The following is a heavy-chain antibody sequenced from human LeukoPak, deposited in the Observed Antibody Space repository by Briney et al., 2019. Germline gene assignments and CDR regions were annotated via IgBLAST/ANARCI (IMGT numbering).Heavy chain of an antibody. D-gene: IGHD6-19*01. CDR3: ARGASVVAGSDNALDI. J-gene: IGHJ3*02. Sequence: GGSLRLSCAASGFTFSSYSMNWVRQAPGKGLEWVSSISSSSSYIYYADSVKGRFTISRDNAKNSLYLQMNSLRAEDTAVYYCARGASVVAGSDNALDIWGQGTMVTVSS. V-gene: IGHV3-21*01. CDR1: GFTFSSYS. CDR2: ISSSSSYI.